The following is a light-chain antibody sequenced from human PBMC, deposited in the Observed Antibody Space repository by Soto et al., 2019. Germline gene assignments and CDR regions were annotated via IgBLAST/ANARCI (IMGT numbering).Light chain of an antibody. J-gene: IGKJ2*02. V-gene: IGKV1-5*03. Sequence: DIQMTQSPSTLSASIGDRVTITCRASQSVSTCLAWYQQKPGKAPKLLIYKASSLESGVPSRFSGGGSGTGFTLTIGSLQPEDFAAYHCDQYDTYDSCTFGQGTKLEIK. CDR2: KAS. CDR1: QSVSTC. CDR3: DQYDTYDSCT.